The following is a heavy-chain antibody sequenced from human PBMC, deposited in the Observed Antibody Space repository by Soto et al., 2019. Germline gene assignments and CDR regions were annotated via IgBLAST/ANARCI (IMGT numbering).Heavy chain of an antibody. Sequence: QVQLQESGPGLVKPSQTLSLTCTVSGGSISSGDYHWSWIRQPPGKGLEWIGHIYNSGNSYYNPSFKSRVTISVDTSKNQFSLKLSSVTAADTAVYYCARGPTVTTDYWGQGTLLIVSS. D-gene: IGHD4-17*01. CDR1: GGSISSGDYH. CDR3: ARGPTVTTDY. CDR2: IYNSGNS. J-gene: IGHJ4*02. V-gene: IGHV4-30-4*01.